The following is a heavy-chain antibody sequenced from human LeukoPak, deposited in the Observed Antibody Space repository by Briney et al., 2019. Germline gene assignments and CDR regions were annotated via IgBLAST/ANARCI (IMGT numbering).Heavy chain of an antibody. CDR2: ISRSGSTI. J-gene: IGHJ4*02. CDR1: GFTFSSYE. CDR3: AKGRVRQLDPFDY. Sequence: GGSLRLSCAASGFTFSSYEMNWVRQAPGKGLEWVSYISRSGSTIYYADSVKGRLTISRDNSKNTLYLQMNSLRAEDTAVYYCAKGRVRQLDPFDYWGQGTLVTVSS. D-gene: IGHD6-6*01. V-gene: IGHV3-48*03.